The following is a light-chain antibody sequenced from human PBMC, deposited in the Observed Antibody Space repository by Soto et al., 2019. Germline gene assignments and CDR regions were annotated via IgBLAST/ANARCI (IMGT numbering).Light chain of an antibody. CDR1: SSDVGGYNY. CDR2: EVS. V-gene: IGLV2-8*01. J-gene: IGLJ2*01. Sequence: QSALTQPPSASGSPGQSVTISCTGTSSDVGGYNYVSWYQQHPGKAPKLMIYEVSKRPSGVPDRFSGSKSGNTASLTVSGLQAEDEADNYCSSYAGSNNVVFGGGIKLTVL. CDR3: SSYAGSNNVV.